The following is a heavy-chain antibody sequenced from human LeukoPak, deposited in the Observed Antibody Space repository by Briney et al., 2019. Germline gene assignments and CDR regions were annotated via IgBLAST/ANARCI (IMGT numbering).Heavy chain of an antibody. CDR1: GYSFTSYW. CDR3: ARGLASIAARPFWFDP. Sequence: GESLKISCRGSGYSFTSYWIGWVRQMPGKGLEWMGIIYPGDSDTRYSSSFQGQVTISADKSISTAYLQWSSLKASDTAMYYCARGLASIAARPFWFDPWGQGTLVTVSS. CDR2: IYPGDSDT. J-gene: IGHJ5*02. V-gene: IGHV5-51*01. D-gene: IGHD6-6*01.